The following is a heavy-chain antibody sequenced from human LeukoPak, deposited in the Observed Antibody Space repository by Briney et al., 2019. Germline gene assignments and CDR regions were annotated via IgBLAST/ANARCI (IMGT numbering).Heavy chain of an antibody. V-gene: IGHV3-15*07. J-gene: IGHJ4*02. CDR1: GFTFSSYG. CDR3: TTDLRS. D-gene: IGHD3-16*02. Sequence: PGRSLTLSCAASGFTFSSYGMHWVRQAPGKGLEWVGRIKSKTDGGTTGYAAPVKGRFTISRDDSKNTLYLQMNRLKTADTALYYCTTDLRSWGQGAVVTVSS. CDR2: IKSKTDGGTT.